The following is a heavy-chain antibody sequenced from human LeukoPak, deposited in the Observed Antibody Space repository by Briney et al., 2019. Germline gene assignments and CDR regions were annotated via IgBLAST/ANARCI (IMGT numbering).Heavy chain of an antibody. CDR3: ARPSGWEFDY. CDR2: INPNGGST. J-gene: IGHJ4*02. V-gene: IGHV1-46*01. Sequence: ASVKVSCKASGYTFTNYYMHWVRQAPGQGFEWMGVINPNGGSTRFAQKFQGGLTMTRDTSTSTVYMELSSLRSEDTAVYYCARPSGWEFDYWGQGTLVTVSS. D-gene: IGHD6-19*01. CDR1: GYTFTNYY.